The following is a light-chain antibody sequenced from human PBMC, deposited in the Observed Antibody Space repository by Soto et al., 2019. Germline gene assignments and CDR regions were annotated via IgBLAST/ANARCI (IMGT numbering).Light chain of an antibody. CDR1: GSDIGSYNR. CDR2: EVN. J-gene: IGLJ2*01. CDR3: SSYPESATFVL. V-gene: IGLV2-18*02. Sequence: QSVLTQPPSVSGSPGQSVTISCTGTGSDIGSYNRVSWYRRVPGTAPKLMISEVNKRPSGVPDRFSGSKSGNTASLTISGLRSEDEADYYCSSYPESATFVLFGGGTQLTVL.